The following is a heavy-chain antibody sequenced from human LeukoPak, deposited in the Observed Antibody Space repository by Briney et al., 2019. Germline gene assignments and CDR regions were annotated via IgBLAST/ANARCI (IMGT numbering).Heavy chain of an antibody. D-gene: IGHD6-13*01. CDR3: GRDIATAVDY. CDR1: GFTFNNYW. J-gene: IGHJ4*02. V-gene: IGHV3-74*01. CDR2: INSAGIST. Sequence: GGSLRLSCAASGFTFNNYWMHWVRQAPGKGLVWVSRINSAGISTNYADSVKGRFTISRDNAKNTLYLQMNSLRAEDTAIYYCGRDIATAVDYWGLGTLVTVSS.